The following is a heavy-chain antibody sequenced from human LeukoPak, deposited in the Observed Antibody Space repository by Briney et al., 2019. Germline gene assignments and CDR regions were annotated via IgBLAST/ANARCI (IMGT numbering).Heavy chain of an antibody. D-gene: IGHD6-19*01. CDR1: GFTFSSYW. V-gene: IGHV3-7*01. CDR3: ARVQYSSGWPYYYYYMDV. J-gene: IGHJ6*03. Sequence: GGSLRLSCAASGFTFSSYWMSWVRQAPGKGLEWVANIKQDGSEKYYVDSVKGRFTISRDNAKNSLYLQMNSLRAEDTAVYYCARVQYSSGWPYYYYYMDVWGKGTTVTVSS. CDR2: IKQDGSEK.